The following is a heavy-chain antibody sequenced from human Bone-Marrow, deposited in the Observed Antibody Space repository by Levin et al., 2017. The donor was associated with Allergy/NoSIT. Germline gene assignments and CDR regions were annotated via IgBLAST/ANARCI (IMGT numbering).Heavy chain of an antibody. CDR3: ARLESGSWSEGSY. CDR1: GYSFSSYW. J-gene: IGHJ4*02. V-gene: IGHV5-51*01. CDR2: IYPGDSDT. Sequence: KVSCKGSGYSFSSYWIAWVRQMPGKGLEWMGIIYPGDSDTLYSPSVQGQVTISADKSISTAYLQWSSLEASDTAMYYCARLESGSWSEGSYWGQGTLVTVSS. D-gene: IGHD6-13*01.